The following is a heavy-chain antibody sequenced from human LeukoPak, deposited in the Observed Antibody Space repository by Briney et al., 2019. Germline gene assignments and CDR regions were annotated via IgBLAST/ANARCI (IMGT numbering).Heavy chain of an antibody. CDR3: ATVALSSGYDAGYFDY. V-gene: IGHV1-24*01. D-gene: IGHD3-22*01. J-gene: IGHJ4*02. Sequence: ASVKVSCKASGYTFTDYYMHWVRQDPGQGLVWMGGFDPEDGEKIYAQKFQGRVTMTEDTSTDTAYMELSSLRSEDTAVYYCATVALSSGYDAGYFDYWGQGTLVTVSS. CDR1: GYTFTDYY. CDR2: FDPEDGEK.